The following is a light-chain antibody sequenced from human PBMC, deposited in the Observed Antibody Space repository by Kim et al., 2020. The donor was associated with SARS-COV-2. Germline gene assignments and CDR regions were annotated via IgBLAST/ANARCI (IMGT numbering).Light chain of an antibody. CDR3: SSYTSSSPWV. Sequence: LTQPASVSGSPGQSITISCTGTSSDVGGYNYVSWYQQHPGKAPKLMIYDVSNRPSGVSNRFSGSKSGTTASLTISGLQAEDEADYYCSSYTSSSPWVFGGGTQLTVL. CDR2: DVS. V-gene: IGLV2-14*03. J-gene: IGLJ3*02. CDR1: SSDVGGYNY.